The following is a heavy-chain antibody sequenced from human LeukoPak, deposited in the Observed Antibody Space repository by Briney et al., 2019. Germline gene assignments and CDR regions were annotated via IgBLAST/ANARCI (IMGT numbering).Heavy chain of an antibody. D-gene: IGHD6-13*01. J-gene: IGHJ4*02. CDR1: GSSISSYY. V-gene: IGHV4-59*01. Sequence: SETLSLTCTVSGSSISSYYWSRLRQPPGKGLEWIGYYHYSGSTNYNPSLRSRVTISVDTSKNHFSLKLTSVTAADTAVYYCARGEYSSSWYFVLHWGQGTLVTVSS. CDR3: ARGEYSSSWYFVLH. CDR2: YHYSGST.